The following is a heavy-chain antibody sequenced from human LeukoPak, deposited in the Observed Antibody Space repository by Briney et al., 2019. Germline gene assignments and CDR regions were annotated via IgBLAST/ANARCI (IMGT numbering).Heavy chain of an antibody. J-gene: IGHJ6*03. CDR3: TTDPYGINAYYYYMDV. V-gene: IGHV3-15*01. CDR1: GFTFSNAW. Sequence: GGSLRLSCAASGFTFSNAWMSWVRQAPGKGLEWVGRIKSKTDGGTTDYAAPVKGRFTISRDDSKNTLYLQMNSLKTEDTAVYYCTTDPYGINAYYYYMDVWGKGTTVTVSS. D-gene: IGHD3-10*01. CDR2: IKSKTDGGTT.